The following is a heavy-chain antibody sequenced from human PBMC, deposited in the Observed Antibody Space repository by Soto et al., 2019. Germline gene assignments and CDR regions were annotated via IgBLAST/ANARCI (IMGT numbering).Heavy chain of an antibody. Sequence: GESLKISCKGSGYIFTSYWISWVRQMPGKGLEWMGSIDPSDTHTNYSPSFQGHVTISTDNSISTAYLQWSSLKASDTAMYYWARHATPYKSNWLPHFRFWGQGALVTVSS. CDR3: ARHATPYKSNWLPHFRF. D-gene: IGHD3-9*01. V-gene: IGHV5-10-1*01. J-gene: IGHJ4*02. CDR2: IDPSDTHT. CDR1: GYIFTSYW.